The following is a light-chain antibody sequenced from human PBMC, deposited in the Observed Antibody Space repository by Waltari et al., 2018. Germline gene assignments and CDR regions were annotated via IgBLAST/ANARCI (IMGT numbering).Light chain of an antibody. J-gene: IGKJ1*01. CDR1: QSIGSS. Sequence: ETVVTQSPATLSMSPGERATLNCRTSQSIGSSFAGYHQRPGQDPRLLIYRASTRATGSPDRFSGSGSETEFTLTISSLQSEDIAVYYCQQYNNWPPGTFGQGTKVEI. V-gene: IGKV3-15*01. CDR2: RAS. CDR3: QQYNNWPPGT.